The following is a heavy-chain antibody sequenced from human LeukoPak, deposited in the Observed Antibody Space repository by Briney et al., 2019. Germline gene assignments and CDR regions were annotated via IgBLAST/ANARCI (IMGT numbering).Heavy chain of an antibody. CDR2: ISLDGSTE. D-gene: IGHD3-10*01. V-gene: IGHV3-30-3*01. CDR1: GFSLSNFQ. CDR3: MRDYMGWFDP. J-gene: IGHJ5*02. Sequence: PGRSLRLSSVASGFSLSNFQMYWVRRAPGKGLEWVSIISLDGSTEFYADSVKGRFTISRDTASNTMHLEMNNLRTEDTAVYYCMRDYMGWFDPWGQGTLVTVSS.